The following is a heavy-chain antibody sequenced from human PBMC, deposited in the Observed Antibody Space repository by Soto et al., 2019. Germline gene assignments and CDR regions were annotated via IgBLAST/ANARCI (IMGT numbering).Heavy chain of an antibody. J-gene: IGHJ5*02. CDR2: IYYSGST. V-gene: IGHV4-30-4*01. Sequence: QVQLQESGPGLVKPSQTLSLTCTVSGGSISSGDYYWSWIRQPPGKGLEWIGYIYYSGSTYYNPSLKSRVTISVDTSKNQFSLKLSSVTVADTAVYYCARDGTTHTLPFDPWGQGTLVTVSS. D-gene: IGHD1-1*01. CDR3: ARDGTTHTLPFDP. CDR1: GGSISSGDYY.